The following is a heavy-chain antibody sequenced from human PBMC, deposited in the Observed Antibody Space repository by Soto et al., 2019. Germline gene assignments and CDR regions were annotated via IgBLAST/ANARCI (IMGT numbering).Heavy chain of an antibody. CDR2: IDPRDSYT. J-gene: IGHJ6*02. CDR1: GYSFTSYW. Sequence: GESLKISCKGSGYSFTSYWISWERQMPGKGLEWMGRIDPRDSYTNYIPSFQGHVTISADKSISTAYLQWSSLKASDTAMYYCARAGLYGMDVWGQGTTVTVSS. V-gene: IGHV5-10-1*01. CDR3: ARAGLYGMDV.